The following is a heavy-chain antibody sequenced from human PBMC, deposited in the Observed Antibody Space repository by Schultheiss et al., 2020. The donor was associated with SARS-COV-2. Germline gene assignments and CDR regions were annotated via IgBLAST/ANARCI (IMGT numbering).Heavy chain of an antibody. V-gene: IGHV3-23*01. CDR3: AKSRHYYGDYVDWFDP. Sequence: GESLKISCAASGFSFRTYAMSWVRQAPGKGLEWVSAMSDSGDRTYYADSVKGRFTISRDNSKNTLYLQMNSLRAEDTAVYYCAKSRHYYGDYVDWFDPWGQGTLVTVSS. D-gene: IGHD4-17*01. CDR1: GFSFRTYA. CDR2: MSDSGDRT. J-gene: IGHJ5*02.